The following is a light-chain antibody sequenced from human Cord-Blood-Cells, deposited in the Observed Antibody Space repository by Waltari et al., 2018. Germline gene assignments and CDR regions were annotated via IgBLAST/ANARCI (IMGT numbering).Light chain of an antibody. CDR2: AAS. CDR3: QQYYSYPRT. J-gene: IGKJ1*01. Sequence: IRLTQSPSSLSASTGDRVTITCRASQGISSYLAWYQQKPGKAPKLLIYAASTLQSGVPSRFSGSGSGTDFTLTISCLQSEDFATYYCQQYYSYPRTFGQGTKVEIK. V-gene: IGKV1-8*01. CDR1: QGISSY.